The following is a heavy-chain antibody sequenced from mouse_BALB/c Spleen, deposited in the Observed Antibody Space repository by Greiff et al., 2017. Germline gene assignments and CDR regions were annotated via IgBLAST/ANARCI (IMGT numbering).Heavy chain of an antibody. CDR3: AREDYGSGDWFAY. V-gene: IGHV2-9*02. D-gene: IGHD1-1*01. Sequence: VQLQESGPGLVAPSQSLSITCTVSGFSLTSYGVHWVRQPPGKGLEWLGVICAGGSTNYNSALMSRLSISKDNSKSQVFLKMNSLQTDDTAMYYCAREDYGSGDWFAYWGQGTLVTVSA. J-gene: IGHJ3*01. CDR2: ICAGGST. CDR1: GFSLTSYG.